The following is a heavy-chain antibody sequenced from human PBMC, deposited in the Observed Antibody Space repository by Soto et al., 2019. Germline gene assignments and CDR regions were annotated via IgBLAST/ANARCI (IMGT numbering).Heavy chain of an antibody. Sequence: LRLSCAASGFTFSSYWMHWVRQAPGKGLVWVSRINSDGSSTSYADSVKGRFTISRDNAKNTLYLQMNSLRAEDTAVYYCARERKDSGYNCMDVWGQGTTVTVSS. CDR1: GFTFSSYW. J-gene: IGHJ6*02. CDR3: ARERKDSGYNCMDV. V-gene: IGHV3-74*01. D-gene: IGHD6-19*01. CDR2: INSDGSST.